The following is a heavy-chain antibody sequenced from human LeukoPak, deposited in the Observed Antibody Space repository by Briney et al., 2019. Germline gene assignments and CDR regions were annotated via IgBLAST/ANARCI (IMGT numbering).Heavy chain of an antibody. V-gene: IGHV4-61*02. CDR2: IYTSGST. Sequence: SETLSLTCTVSGGSISSASYYWSWIRQPAGKGLEWIGRIYTSGSTNYNPSLKSRVTISVDTSKNQFSLKLSSVTAADTAVYYCARGGYGDYRAYWYFDLWGRGTLVTVSS. J-gene: IGHJ2*01. D-gene: IGHD4-17*01. CDR1: GGSISSASYY. CDR3: ARGGYGDYRAYWYFDL.